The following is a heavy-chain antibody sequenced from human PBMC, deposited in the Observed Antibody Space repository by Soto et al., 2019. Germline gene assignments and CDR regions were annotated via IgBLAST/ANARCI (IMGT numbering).Heavy chain of an antibody. CDR2: ISAYNGNT. CDR3: ARDSKQEARYYFDY. V-gene: IGHV1-18*01. D-gene: IGHD2-2*01. J-gene: IGHJ4*02. Sequence: ASVKVSCKASGYTFTSYGISLVRQAPGQGLEWMGWISAYNGNTNYAQKLQGRVTMTTDTSTSTAYMELRSLRSDDTAVYYCARDSKQEARYYFDYWGQGTLVTVS. CDR1: GYTFTSYG.